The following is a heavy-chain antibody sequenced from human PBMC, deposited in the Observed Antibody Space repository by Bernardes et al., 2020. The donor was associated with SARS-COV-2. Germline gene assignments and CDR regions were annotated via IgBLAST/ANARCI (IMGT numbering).Heavy chain of an antibody. J-gene: IGHJ4*02. V-gene: IGHV3-23*01. CDR2: ISNSGGTT. Sequence: GGSLRLSCAASGFTFSSYAMSWVRQAPGKGLEWVSAISNSGGTTYYVDSVKGRFTISRDNSKNSLYLQMNSLRAEDTAVYYCARDVALGYFDYWGQGTLVTVSS. D-gene: IGHD2-15*01. CDR1: GFTFSSYA. CDR3: ARDVALGYFDY.